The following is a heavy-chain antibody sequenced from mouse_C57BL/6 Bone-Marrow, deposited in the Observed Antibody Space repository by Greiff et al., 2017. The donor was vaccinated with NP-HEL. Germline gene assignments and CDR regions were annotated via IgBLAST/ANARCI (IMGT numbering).Heavy chain of an antibody. V-gene: IGHV1-20*01. Sequence: VQLQQSGPELVKPGDSVKISCKASGYSFTGYFMNWVMQSHGKSLEWIGRINPYNGDTFYNQKFKGKATLTVDKSSSTAHMELRSLTSEDSAVYYCATYEYDGAFDVWGTGTTVTVSS. CDR2: INPYNGDT. J-gene: IGHJ1*03. CDR1: GYSFTGYF. CDR3: ATYEYDGAFDV. D-gene: IGHD2-4*01.